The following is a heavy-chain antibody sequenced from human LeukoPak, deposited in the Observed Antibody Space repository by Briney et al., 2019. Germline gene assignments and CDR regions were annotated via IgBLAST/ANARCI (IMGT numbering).Heavy chain of an antibody. J-gene: IGHJ3*02. CDR1: GFTFSFYG. Sequence: GGSLRLSCAASGFTFSFYGMHWVRQVPGKGLEWVAFIRYDGTSKHYADSVKGRFTISRDNSRNSVYLQMNSLTTDDTAVYYCARPRGYSDDDAFDIWGQGTMVTVSS. V-gene: IGHV3-30*02. D-gene: IGHD5-12*01. CDR2: IRYDGTSK. CDR3: ARPRGYSDDDAFDI.